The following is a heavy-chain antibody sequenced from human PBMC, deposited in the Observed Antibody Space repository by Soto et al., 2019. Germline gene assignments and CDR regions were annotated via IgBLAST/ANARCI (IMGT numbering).Heavy chain of an antibody. D-gene: IGHD2-2*01. CDR1: GDSNSKSY. CDR2: IFHNGRS. Sequence: PSETLSLTCTVSGDSNSKSYWSWLRQPPGKELEWIGFIFHNGRSLDYNPSFKSRATISIDKSETQFSLQLNSVTAADTAIYYCARYRSASCHPAYCCDYWGHGTPGTV. CDR3: ARYRSASCHPAYCCDY. J-gene: IGHJ4*01. V-gene: IGHV4-59*01.